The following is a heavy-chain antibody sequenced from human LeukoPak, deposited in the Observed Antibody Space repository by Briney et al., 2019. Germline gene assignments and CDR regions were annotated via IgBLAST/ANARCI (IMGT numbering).Heavy chain of an antibody. CDR2: SSAYNGNT. CDR3: ARDSSPNDDGDT. CDR1: AYTFTSYG. J-gene: IGHJ5*02. D-gene: IGHD4-17*01. V-gene: IGHV1-18*01. Sequence: ASGKVCCTASAYTFTSYGISWVREAPGQGLEWMGWSSAYNGNTNYAQQLQSRVTMTKDTSTSTAYMELRSLRSDDTAVYYCARDSSPNDDGDTWGQGTLVTVSS.